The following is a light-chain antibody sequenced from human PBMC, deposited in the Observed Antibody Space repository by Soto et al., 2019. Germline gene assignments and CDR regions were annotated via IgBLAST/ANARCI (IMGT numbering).Light chain of an antibody. V-gene: IGKV3-11*01. CDR1: QSVSSY. CDR3: QQRKGT. CDR2: DAS. J-gene: IGKJ2*02. Sequence: EIVLTQSPATLSLSPGERATLSCRASQSVSSYLAWYQQKPGQAPRLLIYDASNRATGIPARFSGSGSGTDLTLTISSLEPEDFAVYYCQQRKGTFGQGTKLELK.